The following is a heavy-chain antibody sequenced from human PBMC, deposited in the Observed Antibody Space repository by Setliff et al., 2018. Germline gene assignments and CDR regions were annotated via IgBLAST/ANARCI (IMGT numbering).Heavy chain of an antibody. V-gene: IGHV3-15*01. D-gene: IGHD2-15*01. J-gene: IGHJ4*02. CDR1: KFAFDNTW. CDR3: TTEVAGYGGNGLWVDS. CDR2: IRSRNDGETT. Sequence: PGGSLRLSCAASKFAFDNTWMNWVRQAPGKGLEWLGRIRSRNDGETTDYAAPVKGRFIISRDDSKNTLYLQMSGLTTEDSAVYYCTTEVAGYGGNGLWVDSWGQGTLVTVSS.